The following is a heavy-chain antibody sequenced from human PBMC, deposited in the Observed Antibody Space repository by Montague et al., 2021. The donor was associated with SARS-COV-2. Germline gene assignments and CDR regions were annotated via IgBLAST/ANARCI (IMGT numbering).Heavy chain of an antibody. CDR2: INHSGSI. D-gene: IGHD3-22*01. CDR3: ARVPDYYDSSGYYFDAFDI. J-gene: IGHJ3*02. Sequence: SETLSLTCAVYGGSFSGYYWSWIRQPPGKGLEWIGEINHSGSINYNPSLKSRVTISVDTSKNQFSLKLSSVTAADTAVYYCARVPDYYDSSGYYFDAFDIWGQGTMVTVSP. CDR1: GGSFSGYY. V-gene: IGHV4-34*01.